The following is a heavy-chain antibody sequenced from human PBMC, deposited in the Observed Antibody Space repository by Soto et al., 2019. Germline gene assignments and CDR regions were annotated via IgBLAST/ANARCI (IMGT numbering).Heavy chain of an antibody. Sequence: QVQLVESGGGLVKPGGSLRLSCAASGFTFSDYYMSWLRQAPGKGLEWVSYISSSGSTIYYADSVKGRFTISRDNAKNTLYLQMNSPRAEDTAVYYCARETRQWVRLLDPSDYYYYGMDVWGQVTTVTVAS. J-gene: IGHJ6*02. D-gene: IGHD3-3*01. CDR2: ISSSGSTI. CDR3: ARETRQWVRLLDPSDYYYYGMDV. CDR1: GFTFSDYY. V-gene: IGHV3-11*01.